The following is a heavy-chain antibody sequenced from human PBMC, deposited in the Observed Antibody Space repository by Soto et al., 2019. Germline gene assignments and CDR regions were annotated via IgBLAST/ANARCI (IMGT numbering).Heavy chain of an antibody. CDR1: GFTFSGYA. D-gene: IGHD5-12*01. CDR3: AKDEGGYDYWYYFDY. V-gene: IGHV3-23*01. CDR2: ISGSGGST. J-gene: IGHJ4*02. Sequence: PGGSLRLSCAASGFTFSGYAMSWVRQAPGKGLEWVSAISGSGGSTYYADSVKGRFTISRDNSKNTLYLQMNSLRAEDTAVYYCAKDEGGYDYWYYFDYWGQGTLVTVSS.